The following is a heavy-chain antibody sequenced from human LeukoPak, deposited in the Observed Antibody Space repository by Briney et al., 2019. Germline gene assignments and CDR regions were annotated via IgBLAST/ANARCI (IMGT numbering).Heavy chain of an antibody. CDR2: IYTSGST. V-gene: IGHV4-4*07. J-gene: IGHJ2*01. CDR1: GGSISSYY. Sequence: SETLSLTCTVSGGSISSYYWSWIRQPAGKGLEWIGRIYTSGSTNYNPSLKSRITMSVDTSKNQFSLRLNSVAAADTAVDYCARLPTGNGYFDLWGRGRLVTVSS. CDR3: ARLPTGNGYFDL. D-gene: IGHD4-17*01.